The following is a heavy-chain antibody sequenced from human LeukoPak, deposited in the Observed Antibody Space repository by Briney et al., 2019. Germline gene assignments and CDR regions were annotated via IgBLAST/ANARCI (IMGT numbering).Heavy chain of an antibody. CDR1: GFTVSTSY. J-gene: IGHJ3*01. D-gene: IGHD1-14*01. CDR2: LSSGGTT. Sequence: GGSLRLSCAASGFTVSTSYMNWIRQAPGKGLECVSVLSSGGTTYYADSVKGRFTISRDNSKNTLYLQMNSLTAEDTAVYYCARDPVPEFWGQGTMVPVSS. V-gene: IGHV3-53*01. CDR3: ARDPVPEF.